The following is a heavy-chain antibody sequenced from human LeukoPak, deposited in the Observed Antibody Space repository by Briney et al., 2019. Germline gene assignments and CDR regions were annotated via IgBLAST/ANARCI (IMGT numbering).Heavy chain of an antibody. V-gene: IGHV1-8*01. D-gene: IGHD1-26*01. CDR1: GYTFTSYD. CDR2: MDPNSGNT. J-gene: IGHJ2*01. Sequence: ASVKVSCKASGYTFTSYDINWVRQATGQGLEWMGWMDPNSGNTGYAQKFQGRVTMARNTSISTAYMELSSLRSEDTAVYYCATLIRVGATTSWHFDLWGRGTLVTVSS. CDR3: ATLIRVGATTSWHFDL.